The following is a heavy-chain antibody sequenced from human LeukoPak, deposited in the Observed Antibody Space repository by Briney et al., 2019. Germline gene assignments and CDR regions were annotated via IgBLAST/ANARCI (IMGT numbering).Heavy chain of an antibody. Sequence: SETLSLICSVSGGSVSSRSYYWGWIRQTPGKGLEWIGTIYFSGSTYYSPSLKSRVTISIHTSKNQFSLKLTSVTAADTAVYYCARRGGGYSSGPLDYWGPGSLVTVSS. D-gene: IGHD3-22*01. CDR1: GGSVSSRSYY. J-gene: IGHJ4*02. CDR3: ARRGGGYSSGPLDY. V-gene: IGHV4-39*01. CDR2: IYFSGST.